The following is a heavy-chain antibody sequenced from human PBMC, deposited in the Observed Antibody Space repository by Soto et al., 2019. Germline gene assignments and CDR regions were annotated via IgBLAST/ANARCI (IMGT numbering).Heavy chain of an antibody. V-gene: IGHV4-31*03. CDR1: GGSISSGGYY. Sequence: SETLSLTCTVSGGSISSGGYYWSWIRQHPGKGLEWIGYIYYSGSTYYNPSLKSRVTISVDTSKNQFSLKLSSVTAADTAVYYCASGYDILTGYSRGDYYGMDVWGQGNTVTVSS. CDR3: ASGYDILTGYSRGDYYGMDV. D-gene: IGHD3-9*01. J-gene: IGHJ6*02. CDR2: IYYSGST.